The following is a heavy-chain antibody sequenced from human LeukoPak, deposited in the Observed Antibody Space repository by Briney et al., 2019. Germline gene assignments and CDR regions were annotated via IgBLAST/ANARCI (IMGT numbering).Heavy chain of an antibody. V-gene: IGHV1-2*02. Sequence: ASVKVSCKASGYTFTGYYMHWVRQAPGQGLEWMGWINPNSGGTNYAQKFQGRVTMTRDTSISTAYMELSRLRSDDTAVYYCARGGITIFGGIIYQDYWGQGTLVTVSS. J-gene: IGHJ4*02. D-gene: IGHD3-3*01. CDR3: ARGGITIFGGIIYQDY. CDR1: GYTFTGYY. CDR2: INPNSGGT.